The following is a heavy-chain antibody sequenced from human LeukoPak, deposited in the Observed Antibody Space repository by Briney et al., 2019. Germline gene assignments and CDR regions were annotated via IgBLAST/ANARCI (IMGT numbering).Heavy chain of an antibody. CDR1: GYSISSGYY. V-gene: IGHV4-38-2*02. J-gene: IGHJ4*02. Sequence: KPSETLSLTCTVSGYSISSGYYWGWIRQPPGKGLEWIGSMSHSGSTNSNPSLKSRVTISVDTSKNQFSLKLSSVTAADTTVYYCARANFYGGNSDYWGQGTLVTVSS. CDR2: MSHSGST. CDR3: ARANFYGGNSDY. D-gene: IGHD4-23*01.